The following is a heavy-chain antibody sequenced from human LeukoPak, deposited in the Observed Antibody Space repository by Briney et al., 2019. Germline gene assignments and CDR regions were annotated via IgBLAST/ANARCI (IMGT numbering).Heavy chain of an antibody. CDR3: AREVDAFDI. CDR1: GGSIRSYY. V-gene: IGHV4-59*01. CDR2: IYYSGST. J-gene: IGHJ3*02. Sequence: SETLSLTCTVSGGSIRSYYWSWIRQSPGEGLEWIGYIYYSGSTSYNPSLKSRVTISVDTSKNQFSLMLSSATAADTAVYYCAREVDAFDIWGQGTMVTVSS.